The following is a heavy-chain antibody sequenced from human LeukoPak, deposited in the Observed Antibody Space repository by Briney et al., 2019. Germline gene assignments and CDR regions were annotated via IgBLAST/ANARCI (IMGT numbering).Heavy chain of an antibody. CDR2: MNPNSGNT. V-gene: IGHV1-8*02. D-gene: IGHD3-16*02. Sequence: ASVKVSCKASGYTFTSYDINWVRQATGQGLEWMGWMNPNSGNTGYAQKFQGRVTMTRNTSISTAYMELSSLRSEDTAVFYCARGPYDYVWGSYRHFNWFDPWGQGTLVTVSS. J-gene: IGHJ5*02. CDR1: GYTFTSYD. CDR3: ARGPYDYVWGSYRHFNWFDP.